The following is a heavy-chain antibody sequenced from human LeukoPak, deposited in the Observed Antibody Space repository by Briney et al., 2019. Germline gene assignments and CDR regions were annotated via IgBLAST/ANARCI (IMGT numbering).Heavy chain of an antibody. V-gene: IGHV1-2*06. CDR1: GYTFTGYY. CDR2: INPNSGGT. CDR3: ARGVYCGGDCYSGGNAFDI. J-gene: IGHJ3*02. Sequence: ASVKVSCKASGYTFTGYYMHWVRQAPGQGLEWMGRINPNSGGTNYARKFQGRVTMTRDTSISTAYMELSRLRSDDTAVYYCARGVYCGGDCYSGGNAFDIWGQGTMVTVSS. D-gene: IGHD2-21*02.